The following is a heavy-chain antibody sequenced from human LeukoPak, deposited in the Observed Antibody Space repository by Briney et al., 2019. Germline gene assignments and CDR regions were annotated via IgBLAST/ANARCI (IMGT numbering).Heavy chain of an antibody. CDR3: ARGAGSGSYYKPYYYGVDV. Sequence: GGSLRLSCAASGFTFSYYWMSWVRQAPGKGLEWVANIRQDGSEKYYVDSVKGRYTISRDNAKNSLYLQMNSLGAEDTAVYYCARGAGSGSYYKPYYYGVDVWGQGTTVTVSS. CDR2: IRQDGSEK. V-gene: IGHV3-7*01. CDR1: GFTFSYYW. D-gene: IGHD3-10*01. J-gene: IGHJ6*02.